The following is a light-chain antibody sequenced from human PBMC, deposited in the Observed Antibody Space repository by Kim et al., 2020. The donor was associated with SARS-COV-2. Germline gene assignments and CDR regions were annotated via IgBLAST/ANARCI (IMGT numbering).Light chain of an antibody. CDR1: TSDVGANNY. CDR3: SSYAGTNDVR. V-gene: IGLV2-8*01. CDR2: ELT. J-gene: IGLJ2*01. Sequence: GQSIAISCTGTTSDVGANNYVSWYQQYPGRAPKLILSELTKRPSGVPDRFSGSKSGNTASLTVSGLQAEDEAHYYCSSYAGTNDVRFGGGTQLTVL.